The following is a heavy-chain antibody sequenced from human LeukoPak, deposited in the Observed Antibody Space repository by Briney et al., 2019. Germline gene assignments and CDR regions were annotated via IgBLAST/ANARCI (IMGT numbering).Heavy chain of an antibody. J-gene: IGHJ4*02. CDR3: ARSLGTTVTKAPGY. D-gene: IGHD4-11*01. CDR2: ISSDGSNE. Sequence: PGGSLRLSCAASGFTFSSHGMLWVRQAPGKGLEWVALISSDGSNEYYADSVKGRFTISRDNSKSTLYLQMNSLRAEDTALYYCARSLGTTVTKAPGYWGQGTLVTVSS. V-gene: IGHV3-30*03. CDR1: GFTFSSHG.